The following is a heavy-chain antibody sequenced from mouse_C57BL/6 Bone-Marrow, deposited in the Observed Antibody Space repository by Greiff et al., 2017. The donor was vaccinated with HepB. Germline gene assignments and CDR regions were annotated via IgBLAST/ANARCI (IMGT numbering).Heavy chain of an antibody. CDR1: GYTFPSYW. CDR2: IDPNSGGT. V-gene: IGHV1-72*01. CDR3: ARGGPITTVPDY. J-gene: IGHJ2*01. Sequence: QQSCKASGYTFPSYWMHWVKQRPGRGLEWIGRIDPNSGGTKYNEKFKSKATLTVDKPSSTAYMQLSSLTSEDSAVYYCARGGPITTVPDYWGQGTTLTVSS. D-gene: IGHD1-1*01.